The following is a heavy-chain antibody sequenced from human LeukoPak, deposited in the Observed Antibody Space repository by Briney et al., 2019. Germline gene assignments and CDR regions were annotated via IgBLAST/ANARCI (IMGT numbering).Heavy chain of an antibody. Sequence: GSLRPSFQAPGFTFSSYSMNWVRQAPGEGRGMVSYFSISSSTIYYADSVKGRFTISRDNAKNSLYLQMNSLRDEDTAVYYCARDKFIVGATGGGYFDYWGQGTLVTVSS. V-gene: IGHV3-48*02. J-gene: IGHJ4*02. CDR2: FSISSSTI. CDR1: GFTFSSYS. CDR3: ARDKFIVGATGGGYFDY. D-gene: IGHD1-26*01.